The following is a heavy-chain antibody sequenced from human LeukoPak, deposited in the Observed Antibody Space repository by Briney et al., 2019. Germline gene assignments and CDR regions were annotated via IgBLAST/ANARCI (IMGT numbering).Heavy chain of an antibody. CDR2: IYYSGST. V-gene: IGHV4-39*07. J-gene: IGHJ4*02. Sequence: SETLSLTCTVSGGSISSGIYSWGWIRQPPGKGLEWIGSIYYSGSTYYNPSLKGRVTISVETSKNQFSLKLSSVTAADTAVYYCARDGRFPPEVLPRYFDYWGQGTLVTVSS. D-gene: IGHD1-26*01. CDR1: GGSISSGIYS. CDR3: ARDGRFPPEVLPRYFDY.